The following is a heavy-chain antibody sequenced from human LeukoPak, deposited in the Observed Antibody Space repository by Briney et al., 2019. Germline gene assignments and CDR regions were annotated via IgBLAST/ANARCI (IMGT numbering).Heavy chain of an antibody. Sequence: SETLSLTCTVPGGSISSYYWSWIRQPPGKGLEWSGYIYYSGSTNYNPSLKSRVTISVDTSKNQFSLKLSSVTAADTAVYYCARSIWFGELLPDYWGQGTLVTVSS. CDR3: ARSIWFGELLPDY. D-gene: IGHD3-10*01. V-gene: IGHV4-59*08. CDR2: IYYSGST. J-gene: IGHJ4*02. CDR1: GGSISSYY.